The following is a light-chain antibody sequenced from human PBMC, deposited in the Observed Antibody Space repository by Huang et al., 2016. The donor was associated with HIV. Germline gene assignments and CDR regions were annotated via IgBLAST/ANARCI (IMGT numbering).Light chain of an antibody. CDR1: QSISRY. Sequence: DIQMTQSPSSLSSSVGDRVTITRRTSQSISRYLNWYQHKPGKAPNLLIYATSNLQSGVPSRFSGSGSGTDFTLTISSLQPEDSATYYCQQSYRTFGQGTKVEIK. J-gene: IGKJ1*01. CDR2: ATS. CDR3: QQSYRT. V-gene: IGKV1-39*01.